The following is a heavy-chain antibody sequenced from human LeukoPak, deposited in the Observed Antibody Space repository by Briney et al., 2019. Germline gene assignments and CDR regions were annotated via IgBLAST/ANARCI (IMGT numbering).Heavy chain of an antibody. CDR2: IYHSGST. CDR1: GGSISSSSYY. D-gene: IGHD3-10*01. J-gene: IGHJ4*02. CDR3: ARGRYYCGSGSYYIS. V-gene: IGHV4-30-2*01. Sequence: PSETLPLTCTVSGGSISSSSYYWSWIRQPPGKGLEWIGYIYHSGSTYYNPSLKSRVTISVDRSKNQFSLKLSSVTAADTAVYYCARGRYYCGSGSYYISWGQGTLVTVSS.